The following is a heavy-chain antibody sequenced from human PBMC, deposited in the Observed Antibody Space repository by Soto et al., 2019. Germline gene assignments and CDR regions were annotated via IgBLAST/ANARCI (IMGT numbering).Heavy chain of an antibody. CDR3: ARRSNAYAFDI. D-gene: IGHD2-2*01. J-gene: IGHJ3*02. V-gene: IGHV4-59*08. CDR1: GGSISSYY. CDR2: IYYSGST. Sequence: SETLSLTCTVSGGSISSYYWSWIRQPPGKGLEWIGYIYYSGSTNYNPSLKSRVTISVDTSENQFSLKLSSVTAADTAVYYCARRSNAYAFDIWGQGTMVTVSS.